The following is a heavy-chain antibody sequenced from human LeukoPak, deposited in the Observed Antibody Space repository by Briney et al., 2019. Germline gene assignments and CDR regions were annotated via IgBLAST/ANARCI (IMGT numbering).Heavy chain of an antibody. D-gene: IGHD1-26*01. CDR3: AKHLRATNTYIFFGLDV. CDR2: INGNGGGT. CDR1: GFTFKDYG. V-gene: IGHV3-9*01. J-gene: IGHJ6*02. Sequence: GGSLRLSCEATGFTFKDYGMHWVRQPPGKGLEWVSGINGNGGGTDYADSVKGRFTISRDNAKNSLYLQMTSLRPEDTALYYCAKHLRATNTYIFFGLDVWGQGTTVTVSS.